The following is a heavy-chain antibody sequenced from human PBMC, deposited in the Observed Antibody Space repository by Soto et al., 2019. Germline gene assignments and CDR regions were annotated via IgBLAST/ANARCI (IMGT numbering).Heavy chain of an antibody. Sequence: GGSLRLSCAASGFTFSSYSMNWVRQAPGKGLEWVSSISSSSSYIYYADSVKGRFTISRDNAKNSLYLQMNSLRAEDTAVYYCARGYEIGGYRGGWFDPWGQGTLVTVSS. CDR2: ISSSSSYI. D-gene: IGHD1-26*01. V-gene: IGHV3-21*01. CDR3: ARGYEIGGYRGGWFDP. J-gene: IGHJ5*02. CDR1: GFTFSSYS.